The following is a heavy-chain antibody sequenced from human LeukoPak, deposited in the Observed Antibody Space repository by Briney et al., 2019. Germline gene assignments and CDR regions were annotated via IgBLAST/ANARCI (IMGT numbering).Heavy chain of an antibody. V-gene: IGHV3-33*06. Sequence: QPGRSLRLSCAASGFTFSSYGMHWVRQAPGKGLEWVAVIWSDGSTKYYADSVKGRFTISRDNSKNTLYLQMNSLRAEDTAVYYCAKDQVSGEGWYGDYWGQGTLVTVSS. CDR2: IWSDGSTK. J-gene: IGHJ4*02. D-gene: IGHD6-19*01. CDR1: GFTFSSYG. CDR3: AKDQVSGEGWYGDY.